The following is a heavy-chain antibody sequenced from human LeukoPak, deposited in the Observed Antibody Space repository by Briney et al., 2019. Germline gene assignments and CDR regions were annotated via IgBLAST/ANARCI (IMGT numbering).Heavy chain of an antibody. CDR3: ARRRVGLRYFDWPNDAFDI. D-gene: IGHD3-9*01. CDR2: INPNSGGT. CDR1: GYTFTGYY. J-gene: IGHJ3*02. V-gene: IGHV1-2*02. Sequence: VASVKVSCKASGYTFTGYYMHWVRQPPGQGLEWMGWINPNSGGTNYAQKFQGRVTMTRDTSISTAYMELSRLRSDDTAVYYCARRRVGLRYFDWPNDAFDIWGQGTMVTVSS.